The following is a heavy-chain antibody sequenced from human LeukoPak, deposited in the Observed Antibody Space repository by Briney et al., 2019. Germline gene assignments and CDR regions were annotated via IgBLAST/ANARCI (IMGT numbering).Heavy chain of an antibody. CDR1: GGSFSGYY. D-gene: IGHD3-10*01. J-gene: IGHJ4*02. Sequence: SETLSLTCAVYGGSFSGYYWSWIRQPPGKGLEWIGEINHSGSTNYNPSLKSRVTISVDTSKNQFSLKLSSVTAADTAVYYCARGDMIRGVIVYWGQGTLVTVSS. CDR3: ARGDMIRGVIVY. CDR2: INHSGST. V-gene: IGHV4-34*01.